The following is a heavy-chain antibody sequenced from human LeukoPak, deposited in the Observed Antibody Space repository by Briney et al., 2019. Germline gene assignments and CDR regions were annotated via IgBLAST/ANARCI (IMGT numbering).Heavy chain of an antibody. CDR2: ISAYNGNT. CDR1: GYTFTSYG. CDR3: ARDHPYEAQLRSVYYYMDV. D-gene: IGHD5-18*01. V-gene: IGHV1-18*01. J-gene: IGHJ6*03. Sequence: ASVKVSCKASGYTFTSYGISWVRQAPGQGLEWMGWISAYNGNTNYAEKLQGRVTITTDTTTNTAYLELRSLRTDDTAVYYCARDHPYEAQLRSVYYYMDVWGKGTTVTVSS.